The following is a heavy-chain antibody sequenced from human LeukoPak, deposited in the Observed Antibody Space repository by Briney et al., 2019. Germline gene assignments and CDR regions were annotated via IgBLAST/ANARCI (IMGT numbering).Heavy chain of an antibody. Sequence: GGSLRLSCAASGFTFSGYWLSWVRQAPGKGLDWVANIKIDGTKKYYVDSVKGRFTISRDNAKNSLYLQMNSLRVDDTAVYYCARDGIDGFIDFWGQGTLVTVSS. CDR2: IKIDGTKK. V-gene: IGHV3-7*01. CDR3: ARDGIDGFIDF. D-gene: IGHD5-24*01. J-gene: IGHJ4*02. CDR1: GFTFSGYW.